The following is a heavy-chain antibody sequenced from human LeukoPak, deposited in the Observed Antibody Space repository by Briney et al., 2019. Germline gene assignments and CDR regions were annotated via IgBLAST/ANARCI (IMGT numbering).Heavy chain of an antibody. V-gene: IGHV4-38-2*02. CDR2: IYHSGST. J-gene: IGHJ5*02. D-gene: IGHD6-6*01. CDR3: ARDRGDSSSSVWFDP. Sequence: SETLSLTCTVSGYSISGGYYWGWIRQPPGKGLEWIGSIYHSGSTYYNPSLKSRVTISVDTSKNQFSLKLSSVTAADTAVYYCARDRGDSSSSVWFDPWGQGTLVTVSS. CDR1: GYSISGGYY.